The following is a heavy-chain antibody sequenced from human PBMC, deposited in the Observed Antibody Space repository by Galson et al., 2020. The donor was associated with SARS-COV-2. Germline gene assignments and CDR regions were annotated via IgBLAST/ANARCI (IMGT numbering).Heavy chain of an antibody. Sequence: SGPTLVKPTQTLTLTCTFSGFSLSTSGMCVSWIRQPPGKALEWLALIDWDDDKYYSTSLKTRLTISKDTSKNQVVLTMTNMDPVDTATYYCARILWYSSSWPHVDYWGQGTLVTVSS. V-gene: IGHV2-70*01. J-gene: IGHJ4*02. CDR3: ARILWYSSSWPHVDY. CDR2: IDWDDDK. CDR1: GFSLSTSGMC. D-gene: IGHD6-13*01.